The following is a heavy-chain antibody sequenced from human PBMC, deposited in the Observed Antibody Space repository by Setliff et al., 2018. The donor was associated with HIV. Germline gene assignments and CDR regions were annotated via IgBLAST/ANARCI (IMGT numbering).Heavy chain of an antibody. J-gene: IGHJ4*02. CDR1: GYTFTKYD. Sequence: GASVKVSCKASGYTFTKYDINWVRQATGQGLEWMGWMNPNSGNAEYAQKFQGRVTMTRDTSTSTVYMELSSLRSEDTAVYYCARGKVLRGNILYYWGQGTLVTVSS. V-gene: IGHV1-8*01. CDR2: MNPNSGNA. CDR3: ARGKVLRGNILYY. D-gene: IGHD2-8*01.